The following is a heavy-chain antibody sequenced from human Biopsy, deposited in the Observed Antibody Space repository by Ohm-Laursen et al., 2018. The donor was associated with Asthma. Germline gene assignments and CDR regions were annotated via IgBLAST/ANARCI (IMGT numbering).Heavy chain of an antibody. CDR1: GGSISNSNYY. J-gene: IGHJ5*02. V-gene: IGHV4-39*01. Sequence: SDTLSLTCTVSGGSISNSNYYWGWIRQSPGKGLEWIGSLHYSGSPYYTFYNPSLESRVTISLDASKNEFSLKLSSVTAADTAVYYCARAPVAASSNWFDPWGQGTLVTVSS. D-gene: IGHD6-19*01. CDR3: ARAPVAASSNWFDP. CDR2: LHYSGSPYYT.